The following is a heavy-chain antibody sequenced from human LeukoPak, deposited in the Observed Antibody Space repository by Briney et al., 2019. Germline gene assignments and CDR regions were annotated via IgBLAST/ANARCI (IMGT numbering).Heavy chain of an antibody. J-gene: IGHJ4*02. CDR2: ISSSSSYI. D-gene: IGHD2-2*01. Sequence: GGSLRLSCAASGFTFSSYSMNWVRQAPGKGLERVSSISSSSSYIYYADSVKGRFTISRDNAKNSLYLQMNSLRAEDTAVYYCARLLVPAARGIGGFDYWGQGTLVTVSS. CDR1: GFTFSSYS. CDR3: ARLLVPAARGIGGFDY. V-gene: IGHV3-21*01.